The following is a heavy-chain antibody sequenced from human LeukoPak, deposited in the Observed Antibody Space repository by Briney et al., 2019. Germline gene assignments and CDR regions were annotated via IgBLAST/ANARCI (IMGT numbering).Heavy chain of an antibody. D-gene: IGHD2-21*01. CDR1: GFTFSTYG. V-gene: IGHV3-30*03. CDR2: ISYDGSNK. CDR3: TRFAEVYYYVDV. J-gene: IGHJ6*03. Sequence: GRSLRLSCAASGFTFSTYGMHWVRQTPGKGLEWVAVISYDGSNKYYTDSVKGRFTISRDDAKKSLYLQMNSLRAEDTAVYFCTRFAEVYYYVDVWGTGTTVIVSS.